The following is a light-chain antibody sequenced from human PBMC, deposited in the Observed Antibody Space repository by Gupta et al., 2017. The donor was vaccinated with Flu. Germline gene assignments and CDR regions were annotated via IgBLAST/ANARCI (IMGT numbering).Light chain of an antibody. Sequence: ATLSCETSQGISTFLGWYQQKPGQTPRLLICDASSRAAGIPDRISGSSSGAYITLTSSRLAPEDFTVYYCQQRGRWPRTFGQGTKVEIK. V-gene: IGKV3-11*01. CDR3: QQRGRWPRT. J-gene: IGKJ1*01. CDR1: QGISTF. CDR2: DAS.